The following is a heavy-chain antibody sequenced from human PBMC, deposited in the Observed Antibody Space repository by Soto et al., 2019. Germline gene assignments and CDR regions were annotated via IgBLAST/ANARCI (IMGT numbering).Heavy chain of an antibody. D-gene: IGHD1-7*01. CDR1: GGSFSGYY. CDR3: AQELDWFDP. J-gene: IGHJ5*02. Sequence: QVQLQQWGAGLLKPSETLSLTCAVYGGSFSGYYWNWIRQPPGKGLEWIGEIDHSGYTNYNPSFKSRVTISVEAPKNHSSLRLPPGTEPATAVYYCAQELDWFDPWGQETLVTVSS. V-gene: IGHV4-34*01. CDR2: IDHSGYT.